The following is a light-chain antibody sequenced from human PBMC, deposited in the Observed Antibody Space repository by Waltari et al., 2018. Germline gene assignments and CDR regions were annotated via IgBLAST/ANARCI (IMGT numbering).Light chain of an antibody. Sequence: EIVLTQSPATLSLSPGERATLSCRASQSVSSSYLAWYQQKPGLAPRLLIYDASSRATGIPDRFSGSESGTDFTLTISRLEPEDFAVYYCQQYGSSLYTFGQGTKLEIK. CDR1: QSVSSSY. J-gene: IGKJ2*01. V-gene: IGKV3D-20*01. CDR2: DAS. CDR3: QQYGSSLYT.